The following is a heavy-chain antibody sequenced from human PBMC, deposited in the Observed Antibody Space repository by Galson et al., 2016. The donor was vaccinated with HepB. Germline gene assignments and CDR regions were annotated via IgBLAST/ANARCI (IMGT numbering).Heavy chain of an antibody. CDR3: ARDWRNVNGGYYGNDAFDF. J-gene: IGHJ3*01. D-gene: IGHD3-22*01. Sequence: SLRLSCAASGFTFSSYGMHWVRQAPGKGLEWVAVISYHGRDKYYRDTVKGRFTISRDNSNNMQYLRMSSLRVEDTAVYYCARDWRNVNGGYYGNDAFDFWGQGTMVTVSS. CDR1: GFTFSSYG. CDR2: ISYHGRDK. V-gene: IGHV3-30*03.